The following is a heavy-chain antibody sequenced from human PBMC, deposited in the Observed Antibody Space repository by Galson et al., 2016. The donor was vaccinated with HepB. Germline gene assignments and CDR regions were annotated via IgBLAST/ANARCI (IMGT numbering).Heavy chain of an antibody. Sequence: WVRQAPGKGLEWIGTIYYTGTTYYNPSLKSRVTISVDTSKNQFSLRVNSVTAADTAVYYCAKIPHSRSSSGRFDPWGRGTLVTVSS. J-gene: IGHJ5*02. CDR2: IYYTGTT. D-gene: IGHD6-19*01. V-gene: IGHV4-39*07. CDR3: AKIPHSRSSSGRFDP.